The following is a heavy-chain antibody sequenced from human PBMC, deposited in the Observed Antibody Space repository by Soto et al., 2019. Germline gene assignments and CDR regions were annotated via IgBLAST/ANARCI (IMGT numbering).Heavy chain of an antibody. Sequence: SETLSLTCTVSGGSISSSSYYWGWIRQPPGKGLEWIGSIYYSGSTYYNPSLKSRVTISVDTSKNQFSLKLSSVTAADTAVYYCARHIAVAGTGLYWFDPWGQGTMVTV. V-gene: IGHV4-39*01. CDR1: GGSISSSSYY. D-gene: IGHD6-19*01. J-gene: IGHJ5*02. CDR3: ARHIAVAGTGLYWFDP. CDR2: IYYSGST.